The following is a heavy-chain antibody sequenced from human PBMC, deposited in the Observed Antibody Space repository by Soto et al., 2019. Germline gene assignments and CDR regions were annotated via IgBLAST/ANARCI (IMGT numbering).Heavy chain of an antibody. CDR1: GVTGRGKKY. CDR3: ATWHEREHAYDV. Sequence: GLLRLSCGAAGVTGRGKKYVALVRQAPGKGLEWVSALYDVDGSFYSDSVKGRFTTSSDSSKTTVYLQMNDLRPADTAVYYCATWHEREHAYDVWGQGTTVTVSS. V-gene: IGHV3-53*01. D-gene: IGHD1-1*01. CDR2: LYDVDGS. J-gene: IGHJ3*01.